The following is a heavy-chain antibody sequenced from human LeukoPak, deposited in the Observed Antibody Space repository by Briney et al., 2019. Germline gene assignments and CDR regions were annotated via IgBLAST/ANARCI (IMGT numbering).Heavy chain of an antibody. J-gene: IGHJ4*02. CDR3: AKHDYGDFTPSPFPI. D-gene: IGHD4-17*01. CDR2: VTYSGVAT. V-gene: IGHV3-23*01. Sequence: GGSLRLSCAASGFTFRNYAMSWVRQAPGKGLEWVCTVTYSGVATYHADSVKGRFTISRDNSKNTLSLQMNSLRAEDTAIYYCAKHDYGDFTPSPFPIWGQGTLVTVSS. CDR1: GFTFRNYA.